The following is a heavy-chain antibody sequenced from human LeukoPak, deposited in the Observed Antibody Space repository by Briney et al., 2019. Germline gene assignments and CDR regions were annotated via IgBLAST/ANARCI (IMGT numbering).Heavy chain of an antibody. CDR3: ARDRYCTNGVCYDMDV. J-gene: IGHJ4*02. V-gene: IGHV3-66*01. Sequence: TGGSLRLSCAASGFTFSNAWMSWVRQAPGKGLEWVSVIYSGGSTYYADSVKGRFTISRDNSKNTLYLQMNSLRAEDTAVYYCARDRYCTNGVCYDMDVWGQGTLVTVSS. CDR1: GFTFSNAW. CDR2: IYSGGST. D-gene: IGHD2-8*01.